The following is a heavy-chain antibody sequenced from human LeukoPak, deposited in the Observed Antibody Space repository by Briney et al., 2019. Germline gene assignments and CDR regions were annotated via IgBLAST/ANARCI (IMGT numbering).Heavy chain of an antibody. CDR3: TRFTIVGVVDAFDI. CDR2: IRSKVYGGTT. Sequence: GGSLRLSCTASGFTFGDYAMSWVRQAPGKGLEWVGFIRSKVYGGTTEYAASVKVRFTISRDDFKSIAYLQMTSLKTEDAGVYYCTRFTIVGVVDAFDIWGQGTMVTVSS. D-gene: IGHD3-3*01. CDR1: GFTFGDYA. V-gene: IGHV3-49*04. J-gene: IGHJ3*02.